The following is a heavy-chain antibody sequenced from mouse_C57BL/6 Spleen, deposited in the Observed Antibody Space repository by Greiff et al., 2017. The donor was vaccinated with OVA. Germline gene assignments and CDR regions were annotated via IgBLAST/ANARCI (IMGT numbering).Heavy chain of an antibody. CDR3: ARSGGYFYY. J-gene: IGHJ2*01. D-gene: IGHD1-1*02. CDR1: GYTFTSYW. V-gene: IGHV1-69*01. CDR2: IDPSASYT. Sequence: QVQLQQSGAELVMPGASVKLSCKASGYTFTSYWMHWVKQRPGQGLEWIGEIDPSASYTNYNQKFKGKSTLTVDKSSSTAYMQLSSLTSEDSAVYYFARSGGYFYYWGQGPTLPVSS.